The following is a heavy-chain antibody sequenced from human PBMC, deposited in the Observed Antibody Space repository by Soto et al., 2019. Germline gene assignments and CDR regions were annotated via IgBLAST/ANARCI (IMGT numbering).Heavy chain of an antibody. D-gene: IGHD3-10*01. J-gene: IGHJ6*02. CDR1: GFTFSTYW. CDR2: INSDGSTS. V-gene: IGHV3-74*01. Sequence: EVQLVESGGGLVQPGGSLRLSCAVSGFTFSTYWMHWVRQAPGKGLVWVSRINSDGSTSTYADSVKGRFTISRDNAKNTLCLQMNSLRGEDTAVYYCVRDRDTYGSGFLDVWGQGTTVTVSS. CDR3: VRDRDTYGSGFLDV.